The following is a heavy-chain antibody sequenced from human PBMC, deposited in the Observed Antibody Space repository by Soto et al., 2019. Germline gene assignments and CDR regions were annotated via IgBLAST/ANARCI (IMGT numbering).Heavy chain of an antibody. CDR2: IIPIFGTA. Sequence: SVQVSCKASGGTFRSYAISWVRQAAGQGLAWMGGIIPIFGTANYAQKFQGRVTITADKSTSTAYMELSSLRSEDTAVYYCAREKRYSGHERLSYYYGMDVWGQGTTVTVSS. D-gene: IGHD5-12*01. CDR1: GGTFRSYA. V-gene: IGHV1-69*06. J-gene: IGHJ6*02. CDR3: AREKRYSGHERLSYYYGMDV.